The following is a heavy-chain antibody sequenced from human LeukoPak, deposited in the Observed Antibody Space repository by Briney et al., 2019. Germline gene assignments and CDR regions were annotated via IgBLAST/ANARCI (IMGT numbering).Heavy chain of an antibody. Sequence: GGSLRLSCAASGFTFHDYYMSWIRQAPGTGLEWISYISSTVGTTYYADSVKGRFTISRDNAKNSLYLQMNSLRAEDTAVYYCARDWNYVWGSYRLGTDAFDIWGQGTMVTVSS. J-gene: IGHJ3*02. CDR2: ISSTVGTT. D-gene: IGHD3-16*02. CDR1: GFTFHDYY. CDR3: ARDWNYVWGSYRLGTDAFDI. V-gene: IGHV3-11*01.